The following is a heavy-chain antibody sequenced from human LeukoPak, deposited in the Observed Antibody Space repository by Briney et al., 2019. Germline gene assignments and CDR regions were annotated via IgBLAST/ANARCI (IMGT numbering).Heavy chain of an antibody. CDR3: ARSLVVVVTASTHFGY. D-gene: IGHD2-15*01. J-gene: IGHJ4*02. CDR1: GYTFTGYY. V-gene: IGHV1-2*02. Sequence: ASVKVSCKASGYTFTGYYMHWVRQAPGQGLEWMGWINPNSGDTNHAQRFQGRVTMTRDTSISTAYMELSRLTPDDTAVYYCARSLVVVVTASTHFGYWGQGTLVTVSS. CDR2: INPNSGDT.